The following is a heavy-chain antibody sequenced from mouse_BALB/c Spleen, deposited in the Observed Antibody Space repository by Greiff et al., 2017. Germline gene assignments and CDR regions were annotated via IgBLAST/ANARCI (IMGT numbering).Heavy chain of an antibody. CDR1: GYTFTSYW. CDR2: INPSNGRT. V-gene: IGHV1S81*02. Sequence: QVQLQQPGAELVNPGASVKLSCKASGYTFTSYWMHWVKQRPGQGLEWIGEINPSNGRTNYNEKFKSKATLTVDKSSSTAYMQLSSLTSEDSAVYYCARKEGAEGYYAMDYWGQGTSVTVSS. J-gene: IGHJ4*01. D-gene: IGHD6-1*01. CDR3: ARKEGAEGYYAMDY.